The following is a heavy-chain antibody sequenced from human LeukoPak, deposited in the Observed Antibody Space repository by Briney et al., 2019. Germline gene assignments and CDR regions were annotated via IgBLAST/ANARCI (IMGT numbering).Heavy chain of an antibody. J-gene: IGHJ4*02. D-gene: IGHD2-15*01. CDR2: ISYDGTNK. CDR3: AGRGSGQIDY. CDR1: GFTFSSYA. Sequence: PGGSLRLSCAASGFTFSSYAMHWVRQAPGKGLEWVAIISYDGTNKYYADSVKGRFTTSRDNSKNTLYLQMNSLRAEDTAVYYCAGRGSGQIDYWGQGTLVTVSS. V-gene: IGHV3-30-3*01.